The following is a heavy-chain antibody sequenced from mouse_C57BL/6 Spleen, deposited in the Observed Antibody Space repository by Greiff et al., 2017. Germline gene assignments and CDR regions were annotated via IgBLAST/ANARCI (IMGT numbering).Heavy chain of an antibody. D-gene: IGHD2-2*01. J-gene: IGHJ4*01. CDR3: ARYGYEYYAMDY. CDR2: ILPGSGST. Sequence: VQLQQSGAELMKPGASVKLSCKATGYTFTGYWIEWVKQRPGLGLEWIGEILPGSGSTNNNEKFKGKATFTADTSSNTAYMQLSSLTTEDSAIYYCARYGYEYYAMDYWGQGTSVTVSS. V-gene: IGHV1-9*01. CDR1: GYTFTGYW.